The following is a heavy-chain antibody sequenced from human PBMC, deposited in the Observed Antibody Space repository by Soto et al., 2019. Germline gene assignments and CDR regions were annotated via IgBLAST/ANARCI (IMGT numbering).Heavy chain of an antibody. D-gene: IGHD4-17*01. Sequence: SETLSLTCTVSGGSISSYYWSWIRQPPGKGLEWIGYIYYSGSTNYNPSLKSRVTISVDTSKNQFSLKLSSVTAADTAVYYCARDAIPDYGGNSALQSWGQGTLVTVSS. J-gene: IGHJ5*02. V-gene: IGHV4-59*01. CDR3: ARDAIPDYGGNSALQS. CDR2: IYYSGST. CDR1: GGSISSYY.